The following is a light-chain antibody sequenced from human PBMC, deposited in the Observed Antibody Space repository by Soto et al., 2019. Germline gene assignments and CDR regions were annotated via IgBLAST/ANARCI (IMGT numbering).Light chain of an antibody. CDR2: DVS. CDR3: SSYTTSSTLYV. J-gene: IGLJ1*01. V-gene: IGLV2-14*01. CDR1: SSDVGGYNY. Sequence: LTQPASVSGSPGQSITISCTGTSSDVGGYNYVSWYQQHPGKAPKLMIYDVSNRPSGVSNRFSGSKSGNTASLTISGLQAEDEADYYCSSYTTSSTLYVFGTGTKVTVL.